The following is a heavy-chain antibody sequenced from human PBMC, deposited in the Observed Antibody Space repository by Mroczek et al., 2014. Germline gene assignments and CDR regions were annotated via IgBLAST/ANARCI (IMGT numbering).Heavy chain of an antibody. J-gene: IGHJ3*02. CDR2: IIPIFGTA. CDR1: GGTFSSYA. CDR3: ARDRGXSSGYYYSHFDI. V-gene: IGHV1-69*01. D-gene: IGHD3-22*01. Sequence: SGAEVKKPGSSVKVSCKASGGTFSSYAISWVRQAPGQGLEWMGGIIPIFGTANYAQKFQGRVTITADESTSTAYMELSSLRSEDTAVYYCARDRGXSSGYYYSHFDIWGQGTMVTVSS.